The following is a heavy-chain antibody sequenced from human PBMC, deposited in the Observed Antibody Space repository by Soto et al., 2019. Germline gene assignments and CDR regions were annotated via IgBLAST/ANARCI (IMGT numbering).Heavy chain of an antibody. Sequence: EVQLLESGGDLVQPGGSLRLSCAASGSTFGNYAMTWVRQAPGKGLEWVSTISGGGDGTYYADSVKGRFTISRDNSKNTLYLQMNSLRVEDTAVYYCARDPRLELRGVDSWGQGTLVTVSS. CDR2: ISGGGDGT. D-gene: IGHD1-26*01. V-gene: IGHV3-23*01. CDR1: GSTFGNYA. CDR3: ARDPRLELRGVDS. J-gene: IGHJ4*02.